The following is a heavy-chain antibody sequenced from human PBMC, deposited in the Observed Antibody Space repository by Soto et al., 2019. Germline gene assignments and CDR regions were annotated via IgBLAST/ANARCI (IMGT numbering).Heavy chain of an antibody. J-gene: IGHJ4*02. CDR1: GFTFSSYA. CDR2: ISGSGGST. D-gene: IGHD4-17*01. CDR3: AKDLRGETTVTPFDY. Sequence: GGSLRLSCAASGFTFSSYAMSWVRQAPGKGLEWVSAISGSGGSTYYADSVKGRFTISRDNSKNTLYLQMNSLRAEDTAVYYCAKDLRGETTVTPFDYWGQGTLVTVSS. V-gene: IGHV3-23*01.